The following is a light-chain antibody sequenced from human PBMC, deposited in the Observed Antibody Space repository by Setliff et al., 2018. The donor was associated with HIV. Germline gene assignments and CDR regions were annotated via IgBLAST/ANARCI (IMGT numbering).Light chain of an antibody. CDR3: SSCTTSSTWV. V-gene: IGLV2-14*01. Sequence: QSVLTQPASVSGSPGQSITISCTGTISDVGGYNYVSWYQHHPGKAPKLIIYEVSNRPSGVSYRFSGSKSGNTASLTISGLRAEDGADYYCSSCTTSSTWVFGGGTKVTVL. CDR1: ISDVGGYNY. CDR2: EVS. J-gene: IGLJ3*02.